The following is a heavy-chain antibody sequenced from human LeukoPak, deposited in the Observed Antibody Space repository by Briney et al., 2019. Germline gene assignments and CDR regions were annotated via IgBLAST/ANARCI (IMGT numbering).Heavy chain of an antibody. J-gene: IGHJ4*02. CDR1: GFSFSSYW. Sequence: GGSLRLSCAASGFSFSSYWMYWVRQVAGEGLVWVSRIKSDGSSTSYADSVKGRFTISRDNAKNTLYLQMNSLRADDTAVYYCAREATWTAYNFDYWGQGTLVTVSS. D-gene: IGHD3/OR15-3a*01. CDR3: AREATWTAYNFDY. CDR2: IKSDGSST. V-gene: IGHV3-74*01.